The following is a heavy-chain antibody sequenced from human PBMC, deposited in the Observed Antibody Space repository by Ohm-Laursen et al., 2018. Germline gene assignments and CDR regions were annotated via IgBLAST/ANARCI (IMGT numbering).Heavy chain of an antibody. CDR3: ARSRYKWNYGYFDY. CDR2: INPDSGGT. CDR1: GSTFTGYH. V-gene: IGHV1-2*02. Sequence: GASVKVSCKVSGSTFTGYHMHWVRQAPGQGLEWMGWINPDSGGTNYAQKFQGRVTMTRDTSISTAYMEVSRLRSDDTAVYYCARSRYKWNYGYFDYWGQGTLVIVSS. J-gene: IGHJ4*02. D-gene: IGHD1-7*01.